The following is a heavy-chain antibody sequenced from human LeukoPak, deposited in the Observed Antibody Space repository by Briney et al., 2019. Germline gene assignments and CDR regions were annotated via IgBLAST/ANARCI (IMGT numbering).Heavy chain of an antibody. D-gene: IGHD4-17*01. Sequence: GGSLRLSCAASGFTFSSYGMHWVRQAPGKGLEWVANIKQDGGEKYYVDSVKGRFTISRDNAKNSLYLQMNSLRAEDTAVYYCARLGARQVLDYWGQGTLVTVSS. V-gene: IGHV3-7*01. CDR1: GFTFSSYG. J-gene: IGHJ4*02. CDR3: ARLGARQVLDY. CDR2: IKQDGGEK.